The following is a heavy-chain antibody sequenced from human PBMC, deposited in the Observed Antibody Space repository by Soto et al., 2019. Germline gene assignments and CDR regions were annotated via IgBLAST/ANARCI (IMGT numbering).Heavy chain of an antibody. CDR1: GFTFSDYG. J-gene: IGHJ6*02. Sequence: QVQLVESGGDVVQPGRSLRLSCAASGFTFSDYGMHWVRQAPGKGLEWVAVISYDGSNKYCADSVKGRFTISRDDSKNTLYLQMNSLRAEDTAVYYCAKVVLRFGTMNGMDVWGQGTTVTVSS. V-gene: IGHV3-30*18. CDR3: AKVVLRFGTMNGMDV. CDR2: ISYDGSNK. D-gene: IGHD2-8*01.